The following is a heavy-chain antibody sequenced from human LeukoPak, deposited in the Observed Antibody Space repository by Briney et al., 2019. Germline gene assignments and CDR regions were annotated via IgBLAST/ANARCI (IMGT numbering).Heavy chain of an antibody. J-gene: IGHJ6*04. CDR2: IKQDGSEK. D-gene: IGHD5-18*01. CDR3: ARDVVDTAMGYYYYYGMDV. Sequence: GGSLRLSCAASGFTFSSYWMSWVRQAPGKGLEWVANIKQDGSEKYYVDSVKGRFTISRDNAKNSLYLQMNSLRAEDTAVYYCARDVVDTAMGYYYYYGMDVWGKGTTVTVPS. CDR1: GFTFSSYW. V-gene: IGHV3-7*03.